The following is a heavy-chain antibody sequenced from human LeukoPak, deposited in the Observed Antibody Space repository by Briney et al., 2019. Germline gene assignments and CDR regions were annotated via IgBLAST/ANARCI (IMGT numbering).Heavy chain of an antibody. Sequence: PGGSLRLSCAASGFTFSNAWMSWVRQAPGKGLEWVGRIKSKTDGGTTDYAAPVKGRFTISRDGSKNKLDVQMNSLKTEDTAVSSCTTDPTCTSTSCEYYFDYWGQGTLVTVSS. CDR3: TTDPTCTSTSCEYYFDY. J-gene: IGHJ4*02. CDR1: GFTFSNAW. D-gene: IGHD2-2*01. CDR2: IKSKTDGGTT. V-gene: IGHV3-15*01.